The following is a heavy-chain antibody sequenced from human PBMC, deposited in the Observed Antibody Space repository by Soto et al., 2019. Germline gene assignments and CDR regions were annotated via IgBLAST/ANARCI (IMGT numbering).Heavy chain of an antibody. CDR1: GFTFSRYG. CDR3: ARDRIYGVVAATALRGMDV. CDR2: IWYDGSNK. D-gene: IGHD2-15*01. J-gene: IGHJ6*02. Sequence: SLRLSCAASGFTFSRYGMHWFRQAPGKGLEWVAVIWYDGSNKYYADSVKGRFTISRDNSKNTLYLQMNSLRAEDTAVYYCARDRIYGVVAATALRGMDVWGQGTTVTVSS. V-gene: IGHV3-33*01.